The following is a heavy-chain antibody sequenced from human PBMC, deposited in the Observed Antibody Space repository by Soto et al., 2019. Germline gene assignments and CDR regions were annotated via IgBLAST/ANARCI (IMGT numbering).Heavy chain of an antibody. CDR3: AKAGSRYYFDY. J-gene: IGHJ4*02. V-gene: IGHV3-23*01. Sequence: EVQLLEAGGGLVQPGGSLRLSCAASGFTFSSYAMSWVRQAPGKGLEWVSAISGSGGSTYYADYVKGRFTISRDNSKNTPYLQINSLRAEDTAVYYCAKAGSRYYFDYWGQGTLVTVSS. CDR1: GFTFSSYA. CDR2: ISGSGGST. D-gene: IGHD6-13*01.